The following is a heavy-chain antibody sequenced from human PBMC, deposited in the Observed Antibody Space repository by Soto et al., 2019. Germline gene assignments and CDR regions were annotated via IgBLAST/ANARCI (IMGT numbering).Heavy chain of an antibody. CDR3: ASDSYGMDV. CDR2: IWYDGSNK. J-gene: IGHJ6*02. V-gene: IGHV3-33*01. Sequence: HPGGSLRLSCAASGFTFSSDGMHWVRQAPGKGLEWVAVIWYDGSNKYYADYVKGRFTISRDNSKKTLYLQMNSLRAEDTAVYYCASDSYGMDVWGQGTTVTVSS. CDR1: GFTFSSDG.